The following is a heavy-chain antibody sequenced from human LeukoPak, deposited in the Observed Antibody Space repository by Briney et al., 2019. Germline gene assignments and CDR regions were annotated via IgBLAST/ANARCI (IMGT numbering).Heavy chain of an antibody. V-gene: IGHV1-8*01. CDR3: ARGAPGSYCSGGSCPYFDY. J-gene: IGHJ4*02. CDR2: VNPNSGHT. CDR1: GYTFNSYD. D-gene: IGHD2-15*01. Sequence: ASVKVSCKASGYTFNSYDINWVRQATGQGLEWMGWVNPNSGHTGYAQKFQGRVTMTRNTSITTAYMELSSLTSEDTAVYYYARGAPGSYCSGGSCPYFDYWGQGTLVSVSS.